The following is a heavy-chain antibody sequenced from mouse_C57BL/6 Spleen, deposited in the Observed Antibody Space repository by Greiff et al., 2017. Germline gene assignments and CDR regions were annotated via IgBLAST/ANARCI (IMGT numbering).Heavy chain of an antibody. CDR2: INPNNGGT. Sequence: EVMLVESGPELVKPGASVKMSCKASGYTFTDYNMHWVKQSHGKSLEWIGYINPNNGGTSYNQKFKGKATLTVNKSSSTAYMELRSLTSEDSAVYYCARSSYYGYFDVWGTGTTVTVSS. J-gene: IGHJ1*03. CDR3: ARSSYYGYFDV. CDR1: GYTFTDYN. V-gene: IGHV1-22*01. D-gene: IGHD2-12*01.